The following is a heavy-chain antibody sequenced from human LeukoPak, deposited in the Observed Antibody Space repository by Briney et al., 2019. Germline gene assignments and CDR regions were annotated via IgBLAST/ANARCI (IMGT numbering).Heavy chain of an antibody. CDR2: IYHSGST. Sequence: PSETLSLTCAVSGGSISSSNWWSWVRQPPGKGLEWIGEIYHSGSTNYNPSLKSRVTISVDKSKNQFSLKLSSVTAADTAVYYCARDSNYDSSGYYFDYWGQGTLVTVSS. J-gene: IGHJ4*02. D-gene: IGHD3-22*01. CDR1: GGSISSSNW. CDR3: ARDSNYDSSGYYFDY. V-gene: IGHV4-4*02.